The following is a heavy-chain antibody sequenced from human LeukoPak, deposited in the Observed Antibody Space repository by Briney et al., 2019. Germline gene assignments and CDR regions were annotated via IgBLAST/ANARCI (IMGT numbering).Heavy chain of an antibody. V-gene: IGHV1-2*02. J-gene: IGHJ6*03. CDR3: AKDRYGDYEAPFHYYMDA. Sequence: PGASVKVSCKASGYAFTGYYMHWVRQAPGQGLEWMGWINPNSSVTNYAQKLQGRVTITRDTSIDTAYMQLSRLRSDDTAVYYCAKDRYGDYEAPFHYYMDAWGRGTTVTVSS. CDR2: INPNSSVT. CDR1: GYAFTGYY. D-gene: IGHD5-12*01.